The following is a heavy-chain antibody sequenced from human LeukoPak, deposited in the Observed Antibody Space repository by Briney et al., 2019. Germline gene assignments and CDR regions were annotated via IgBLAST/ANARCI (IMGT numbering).Heavy chain of an antibody. V-gene: IGHV1-2*02. D-gene: IGHD6-13*01. CDR2: INPNSGGT. J-gene: IGHJ5*02. CDR3: ARLSGSWAGWFDP. Sequence: GASVKVSCKASGYTFTCYYMHWVRQAPGQGLEWMGWINPNSGGTNYAQKFQGRVTMTRDTSISTAYMELSRLRSDDTAVYYCARLSGSWAGWFDPWGQGTLVTVSS. CDR1: GYTFTCYY.